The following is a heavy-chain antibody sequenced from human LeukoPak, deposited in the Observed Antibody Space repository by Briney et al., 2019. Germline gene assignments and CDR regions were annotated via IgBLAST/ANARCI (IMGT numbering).Heavy chain of an antibody. V-gene: IGHV1-2*02. D-gene: IGHD3-16*01. Sequence: ASVKVSCKASGYKFTDDYMHWVRQAPGQGLEFMGWINPDSGFTNYAQKFKGGVTMTRDTSIGTAYLEVRSLTSDDTAVYYCAPTAEAYTSWWKVWGQGTLVTVSS. CDR3: APTAEAYTSWWKV. J-gene: IGHJ4*02. CDR2: INPDSGFT. CDR1: GYKFTDDY.